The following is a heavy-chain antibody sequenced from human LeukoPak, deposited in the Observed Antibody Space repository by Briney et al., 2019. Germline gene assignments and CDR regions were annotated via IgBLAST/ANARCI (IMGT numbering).Heavy chain of an antibody. D-gene: IGHD5-18*01. V-gene: IGHV5-10-1*01. CDR1: GYSFTSYW. Sequence: GESLKISCKGSGYSFTSYWNSWVRQMPGKGLEWMGRIGPSDSYTNYSPSFQGHVTISADKSISTAYLQWSSLKASDTAMYYCARQILGDTAMVRDYWGQGTLVTVSS. J-gene: IGHJ4*02. CDR2: IGPSDSYT. CDR3: ARQILGDTAMVRDY.